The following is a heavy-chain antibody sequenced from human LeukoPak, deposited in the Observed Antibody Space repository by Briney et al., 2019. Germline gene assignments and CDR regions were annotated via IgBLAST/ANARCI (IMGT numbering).Heavy chain of an antibody. CDR3: ARDLGVTCSSTSCYGYYYYMDV. V-gene: IGHV4-59*12. J-gene: IGHJ6*03. CDR1: GGSISSYY. CDR2: IYYSGST. D-gene: IGHD2-2*01. Sequence: SETLSLTCTVSGGSISSYYWSWIRQPPGKGLEWIGYIYYSGSTNYNPSLKSRVTISVDTSKNQFSLKLSSVTAADTAVYYCARDLGVTCSSTSCYGYYYYMDVWGKGTTVTVSS.